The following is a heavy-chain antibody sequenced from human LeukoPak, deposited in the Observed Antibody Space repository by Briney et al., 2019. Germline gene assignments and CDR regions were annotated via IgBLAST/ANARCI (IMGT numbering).Heavy chain of an antibody. CDR2: ISYDGSNK. V-gene: IGHV3-30*03. J-gene: IGHJ4*02. CDR3: ARANVLLWFGELSVFDY. CDR1: GFTFSSYG. D-gene: IGHD3-10*01. Sequence: GGSLRLSCAASGFTFSSYGMHWVRQAPGKGLEWVAVISYDGSNKYYADSVKGRFTISRDNAKNSLYLQMNSLRAEDTAVYYCARANVLLWFGELSVFDYWGQGTLVTVSS.